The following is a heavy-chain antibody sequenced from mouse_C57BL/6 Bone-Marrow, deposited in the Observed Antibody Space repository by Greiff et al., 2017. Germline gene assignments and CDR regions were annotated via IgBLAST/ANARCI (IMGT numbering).Heavy chain of an antibody. D-gene: IGHD2-4*01. V-gene: IGHV1S81*02. CDR2: INPSNGGT. CDR3: TRSGDYGDYYYAMDY. J-gene: IGHJ4*01. CDR1: GYTFTSYY. Sequence: QVQLQQSGAELVKPGASVKLSCKASGYTFTSYYMYWVKQRPGQGLEWIGEINPSNGGTNFNEKFKSKATLTVDKSSSTAYMQLSSLTSEDSAVYYGTRSGDYGDYYYAMDYWGQGTSVTVSS.